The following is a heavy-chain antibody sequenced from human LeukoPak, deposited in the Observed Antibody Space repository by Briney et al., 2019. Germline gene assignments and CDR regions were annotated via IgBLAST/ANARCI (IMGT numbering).Heavy chain of an antibody. D-gene: IGHD3-22*01. J-gene: IGHJ4*02. Sequence: SQTLSLTCTVSGGSINSGSYYWSWIRQPPGKGLEWIGYIYHSGSTYYNPSLKSRVTISVDRSKNQFSLKLSSVTAADTAVYYCARDLYDSSGYYSDGFDYWGQGTLVTVSS. CDR2: IYHSGST. V-gene: IGHV4-30-2*01. CDR3: ARDLYDSSGYYSDGFDY. CDR1: GGSINSGSYY.